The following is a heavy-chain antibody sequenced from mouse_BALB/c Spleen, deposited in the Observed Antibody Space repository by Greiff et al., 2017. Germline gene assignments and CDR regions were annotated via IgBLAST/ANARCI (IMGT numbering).Heavy chain of an antibody. D-gene: IGHD1-1*01. Sequence: EVQLVESGGGLVKPGGSLKLSCAASGFTFSDYYMYWVRQTPEKRLEWVATISDGGSYTYYPDSVKGRFTISRDNAKNNLYLQMSSLKSEDTAMYYCARDYYGYAMDYWGQGTSVTVSS. CDR2: ISDGGSYT. V-gene: IGHV5-4*02. J-gene: IGHJ4*01. CDR3: ARDYYGYAMDY. CDR1: GFTFSDYY.